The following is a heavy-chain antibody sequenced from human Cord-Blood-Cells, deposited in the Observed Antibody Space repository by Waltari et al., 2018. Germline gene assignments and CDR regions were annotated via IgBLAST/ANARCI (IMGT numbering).Heavy chain of an antibody. CDR2: MNPNRGNT. Sequence: QVQLVQSGAEVKKPGAPAKVSCSASGYNCTSQDITWVAQATGQGLEWMGWMNPNRGNTGYAQKFQGRVTMTRNTSISTAYMELSSLRSEDTAVYYCARGRVAAAGAFDIWGQGTMVTVSS. V-gene: IGHV1-8*01. J-gene: IGHJ3*02. CDR3: ARGRVAAAGAFDI. D-gene: IGHD6-13*01. CDR1: GYNCTSQD.